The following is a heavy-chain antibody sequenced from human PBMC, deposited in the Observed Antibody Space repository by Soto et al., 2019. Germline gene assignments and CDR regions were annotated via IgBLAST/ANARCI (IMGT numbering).Heavy chain of an antibody. CDR2: IYPGDSDT. CDR1: GYTFTNNW. V-gene: IGHV5-51*01. D-gene: IGHD3-10*01. J-gene: IGHJ6*02. CDR3: ARRSEYHYGSGKYSGLDV. Sequence: GEALKISCKVSGYTFTNNWVCWGRQMPGKGLEWMGIIYPGDSDTRYSPSFQGHGTISVDKSIATAYPQWSSLQASDPAMYSSARRSEYHYGSGKYSGLDVWGQGTPVTVSS.